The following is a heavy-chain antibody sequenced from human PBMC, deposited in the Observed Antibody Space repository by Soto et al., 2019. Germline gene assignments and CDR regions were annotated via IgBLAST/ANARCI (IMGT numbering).Heavy chain of an antibody. J-gene: IGHJ4*02. CDR3: ARDLSPYYYGSGSNPSFDY. CDR1: GYTFTSYG. Sequence: ASVKVSCKASGYTFTSYGISWVRQAPGQGLEWMGWISAYNGNTNYAQKLQGRVTMTTDTSTSTAYMELRSLRSDDTAVYYCARDLSPYYYGSGSNPSFDYRGQGTLGTVSS. V-gene: IGHV1-18*04. CDR2: ISAYNGNT. D-gene: IGHD3-10*01.